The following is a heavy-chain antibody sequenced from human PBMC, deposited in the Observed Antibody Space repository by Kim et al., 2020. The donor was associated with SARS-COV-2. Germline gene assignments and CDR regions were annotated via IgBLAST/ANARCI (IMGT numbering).Heavy chain of an antibody. J-gene: IGHJ5*02. Sequence: GGSLRLSCAASGFTFDDYAMHWVRQAPGKGLEWVSGISWNSGSIGYADSVKGRFTISRDNAKNSLYLQMNSLRAEDTALYYCAKDISYQLLQRGGAGWFDPWGQGTLVTVSS. CDR2: ISWNSGSI. D-gene: IGHD2-2*01. V-gene: IGHV3-9*01. CDR3: AKDISYQLLQRGGAGWFDP. CDR1: GFTFDDYA.